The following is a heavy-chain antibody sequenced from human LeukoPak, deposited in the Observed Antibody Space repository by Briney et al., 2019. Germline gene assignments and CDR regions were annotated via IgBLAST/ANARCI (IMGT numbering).Heavy chain of an antibody. V-gene: IGHV3-11*04. CDR3: ARESGYHGSGFDP. J-gene: IGHJ5*02. CDR2: ISTTDNTI. D-gene: IGHD3-10*01. CDR1: GFTFSDYY. Sequence: GGSLRLSCAASGFTFSDYYMSWIRQAPGKGLEWLSYISTTDNTIQYADSVKGRFTISRDNAKNTLYLQMNSLRADDTADCARESGYHGSGFDPWGQGTLVTVSS.